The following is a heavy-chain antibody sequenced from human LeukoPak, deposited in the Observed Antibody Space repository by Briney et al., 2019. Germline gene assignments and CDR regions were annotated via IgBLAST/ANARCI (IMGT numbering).Heavy chain of an antibody. J-gene: IGHJ5*02. CDR1: GGSFSGYY. CDR2: INHSGST. V-gene: IGHV4-34*01. Sequence: SETLSLTCAVYGGSFSGYYWSWIRQPPGKGLEGIGEINHSGSTNYNPSLTSRVTISVDTSKNQFSLKLSSVTAADTAVYYCARALKVLWFGESPWFDPWGQGTLVTVSS. CDR3: ARALKVLWFGESPWFDP. D-gene: IGHD3-10*01.